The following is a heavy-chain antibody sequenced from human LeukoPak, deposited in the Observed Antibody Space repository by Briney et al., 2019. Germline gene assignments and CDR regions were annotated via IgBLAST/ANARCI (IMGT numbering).Heavy chain of an antibody. CDR2: VWYDRTNK. J-gene: IGHJ4*02. CDR3: ERWGPDRGSDY. CDR1: GFTFSSHG. Sequence: PGGSVRLSCSASGFTFSSHGMHWLRQAPGKGRVGLAVVWYDRTNKYYADSVKVRFTISRDNYKNIVYLQMNSLRGEDTAVYYCERWGPDRGSDYWGQGTLLTVSS. V-gene: IGHV3-33*01. D-gene: IGHD3-16*01.